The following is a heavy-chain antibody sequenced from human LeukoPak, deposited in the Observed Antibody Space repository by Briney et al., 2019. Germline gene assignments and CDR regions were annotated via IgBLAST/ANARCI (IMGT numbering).Heavy chain of an antibody. J-gene: IGHJ6*02. V-gene: IGHV4-59*01. CDR2: IYYSGST. CDR1: GGSISSYY. Sequence: SETLSLTCTVSGGSISSYYWSWIRQPPGEGLEWIGYIYYSGSTNYNPSLKSRVTISVDTSKNRFSLKLRSVTAADTAVYYCARDRTIFGVVYGMDVWGQGTTVTVSS. CDR3: ARDRTIFGVVYGMDV. D-gene: IGHD3-3*01.